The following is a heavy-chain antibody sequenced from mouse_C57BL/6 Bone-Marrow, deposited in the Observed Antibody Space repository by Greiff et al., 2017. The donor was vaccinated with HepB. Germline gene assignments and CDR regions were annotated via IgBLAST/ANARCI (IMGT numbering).Heavy chain of an antibody. D-gene: IGHD1-1*01. CDR2: ISNGGGST. Sequence: EVQGVESGGGLVQPGGSLKLSCAASGFTFSDYYMYWVRQTPEQRLEWVAYISNGGGSTYYPDTVKGRFTISRDNAKNTLYLQMSRLKSEDTAMYYCARPLLLRSIAYWGQGTLVTVSA. J-gene: IGHJ3*01. CDR1: GFTFSDYY. CDR3: ARPLLLRSIAY. V-gene: IGHV5-12*01.